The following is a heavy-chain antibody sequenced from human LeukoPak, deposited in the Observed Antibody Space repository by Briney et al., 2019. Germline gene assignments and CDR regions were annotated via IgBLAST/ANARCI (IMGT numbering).Heavy chain of an antibody. J-gene: IGHJ5*02. CDR3: ARRLYYYESSGYFLGWFDL. CDR1: GYKFTDYW. Sequence: GASLKISCKGSGYKFTDYWIGWVRQMPGKGLEWMGIIYPCDSDTRYSPSFQGQVTISVDKSLNTAYLQWTSLKASDSAMYYCARRLYYYESSGYFLGWFDLWGQGTLVTVSS. D-gene: IGHD3-22*01. V-gene: IGHV5-51*01. CDR2: IYPCDSDT.